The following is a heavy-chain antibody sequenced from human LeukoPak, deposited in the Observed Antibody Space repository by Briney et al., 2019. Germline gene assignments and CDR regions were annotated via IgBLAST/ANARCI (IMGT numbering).Heavy chain of an antibody. CDR3: AKGQSGSHFDY. J-gene: IGHJ4*02. Sequence: GGSLRLSCAASGFTFSSYAVSWVRQAPGKGLEWVSAISGSGGSTYYADSVKGRFTISRDNSKNTLFLQMNSLRAEDTAVYYCAKGQSGSHFDYWGQGTLVTVSS. D-gene: IGHD1-26*01. V-gene: IGHV3-23*01. CDR2: ISGSGGST. CDR1: GFTFSSYA.